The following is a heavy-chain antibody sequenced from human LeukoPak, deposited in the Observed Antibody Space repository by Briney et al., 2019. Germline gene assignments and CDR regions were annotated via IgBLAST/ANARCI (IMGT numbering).Heavy chain of an antibody. CDR1: GGSISSSFD. D-gene: IGHD4-23*01. CDR3: ALSTRWYYFNY. V-gene: IGHV4-4*09. J-gene: IGHJ4*02. CDR2: IENSGTT. Sequence: SETLSLTCSISGGSISSSFDWSWIRQPPGKGLEWIGSIENSGTTNYNPSLKSRVAMSVDTSRKQFSLNLRSVTAADTAVYYCALSTRWYYFNYWGQGTPVTVSS.